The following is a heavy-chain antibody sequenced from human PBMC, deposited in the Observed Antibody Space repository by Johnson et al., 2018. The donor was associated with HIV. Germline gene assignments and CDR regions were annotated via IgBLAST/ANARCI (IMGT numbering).Heavy chain of an antibody. J-gene: IGHJ3*02. CDR3: ARVAVSTAAGGVPLDI. CDR2: LSGSGGST. Sequence: VQLVESGGGLVQPGGSLRLSCVASGITFSSYAMSWVRQAPGKGLEWVSALSGSGGSTYYAGSVRGRFTISRDNSKNTVYLQMNSLRAEDTALYFCARVAVSTAAGGVPLDIWGPGTMVTVSA. D-gene: IGHD2-2*01. V-gene: IGHV3-23*04. CDR1: GITFSSYA.